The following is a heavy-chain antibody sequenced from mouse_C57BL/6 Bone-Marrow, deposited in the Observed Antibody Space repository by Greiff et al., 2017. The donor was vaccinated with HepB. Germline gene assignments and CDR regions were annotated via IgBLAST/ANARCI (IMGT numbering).Heavy chain of an antibody. CDR2: IDPETGGT. V-gene: IGHV1-15*01. CDR1: GYTFTDYE. CDR3: ARWLRRLDY. J-gene: IGHJ2*01. Sequence: QVQLQQSGAELVRPGASVTLSCKASGYTFTDYEMHWVKQTPVHGLEWIGAIDPETGGTAYNQKFKGKAILTADKSSSTAYMELRSLTSEDSAVYYCARWLRRLDYGGQGTTLTVSS. D-gene: IGHD2-2*01.